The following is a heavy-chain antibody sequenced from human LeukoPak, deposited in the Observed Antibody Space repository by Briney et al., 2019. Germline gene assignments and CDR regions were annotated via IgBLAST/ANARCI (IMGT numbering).Heavy chain of an antibody. J-gene: IGHJ5*02. Sequence: PGRSLRLSCADSGVTFSGDDVCWVRQAPVKGLEWVAVISYDGSHKYYADSVKGRFTISRDNAKNSLYLQMNSPRAEDTAVYYCAKGLNWFEPRAREPWSPSPQ. V-gene: IGHV3-30*18. CDR2: ISYDGSHK. CDR1: GVTFSGDD. CDR3: AKGLNWFEP.